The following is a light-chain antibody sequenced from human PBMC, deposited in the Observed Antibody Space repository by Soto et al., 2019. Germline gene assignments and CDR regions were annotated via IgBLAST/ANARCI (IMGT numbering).Light chain of an antibody. CDR1: QSISSW. Sequence: DIQMTQSPSTLSASVGDRVTITCRASQSISSWLAWYQQEPGKAPKLLIYDASSLESGVPSRFSGSGSGTEFTLTISSLQPDDFATYYCQHGGTFGQGTKVDIK. J-gene: IGKJ1*01. V-gene: IGKV1-5*01. CDR3: QHGGT. CDR2: DAS.